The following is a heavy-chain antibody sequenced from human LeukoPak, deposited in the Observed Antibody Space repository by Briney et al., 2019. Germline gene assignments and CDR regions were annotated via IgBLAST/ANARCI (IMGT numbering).Heavy chain of an antibody. D-gene: IGHD1-26*01. Sequence: AGGSLRLSCAASGFTFSSYGMHWVRQAPGKGLEWVAVISYDGSNKYYADSVKGRFTISRDNSKNTLYLQMNSLRAEDTAVYYCAKDHPVGATKGYFDYWGQGTLVTVSS. V-gene: IGHV3-30*18. CDR3: AKDHPVGATKGYFDY. J-gene: IGHJ4*02. CDR2: ISYDGSNK. CDR1: GFTFSSYG.